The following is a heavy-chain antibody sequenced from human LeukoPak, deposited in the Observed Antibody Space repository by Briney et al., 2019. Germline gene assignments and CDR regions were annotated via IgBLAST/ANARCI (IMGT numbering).Heavy chain of an antibody. CDR2: IDPNGGGA. V-gene: IGHV1-46*01. Sequence: ASVKVSCKASGYIFTNYYMHWVRQAPGQGLEWMGVIDPNGGGASYPQKVQGRVTMTRDTSTSTVYMELSSLRSEDTAVYYCAAWGSSSSPLPGMDVWGQGTTVTVSS. CDR1: GYIFTNYY. D-gene: IGHD6-13*01. CDR3: AAWGSSSSPLPGMDV. J-gene: IGHJ6*02.